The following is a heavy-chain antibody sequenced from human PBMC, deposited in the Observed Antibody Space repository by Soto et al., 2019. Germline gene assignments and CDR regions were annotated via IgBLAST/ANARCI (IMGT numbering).Heavy chain of an antibody. CDR3: ARGRDGGAAD. D-gene: IGHD3-16*01. CDR1: GGSIRSSTYY. J-gene: IGHJ4*02. CDR2: IYYSGST. V-gene: IGHV4-39*07. Sequence: SETLSLTCTVSGGSIRSSTYYWGWIRQPPGKGLEWIGSIYYSGSTHYNPSLKSRVTISADTSKNQFSLTVTSLTAADTAVYYCARGRDGGAADWGQGTRVTVSS.